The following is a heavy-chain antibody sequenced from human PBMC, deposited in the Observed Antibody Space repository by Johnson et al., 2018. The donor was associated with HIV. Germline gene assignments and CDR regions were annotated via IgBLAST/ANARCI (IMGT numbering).Heavy chain of an antibody. Sequence: EVQLVESGGGLVKPGGSLRLSCAASGFTFSNAWMSWVRQAPGKGLEWVGRIYSKTDGGTTEYAAPVKGRFTISRDDSKKTLYLQMNSLKSEDTAVYYCTTDQVGRNYGGKYHIWGQGTMVTVSS. D-gene: IGHD1-7*01. J-gene: IGHJ3*02. CDR1: GFTFSNAW. V-gene: IGHV3-15*01. CDR3: TTDQVGRNYGGKYHI. CDR2: IYSKTDGGTT.